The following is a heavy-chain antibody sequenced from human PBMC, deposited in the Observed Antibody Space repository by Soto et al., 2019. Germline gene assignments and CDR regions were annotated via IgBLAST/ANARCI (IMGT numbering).Heavy chain of an antibody. D-gene: IGHD7-27*01. CDR2: IYYSGST. V-gene: IGHV4-39*01. Sequence: QLQLQESGPGLVKPSETLSLTCTVSGGSISSSSYYWGWIRQPPGKGLEWIGSIYYSGSTYYNPALTRRVTISVATSKNQFSLKLSSVTAADTAVYYCARHVNPWAQGAFDLWAQGTMVTVSS. J-gene: IGHJ3*01. CDR1: GGSISSSSYY. CDR3: ARHVNPWAQGAFDL.